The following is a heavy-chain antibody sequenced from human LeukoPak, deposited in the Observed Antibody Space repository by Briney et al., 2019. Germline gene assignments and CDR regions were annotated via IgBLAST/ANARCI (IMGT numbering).Heavy chain of an antibody. D-gene: IGHD5-12*01. Sequence: GRSLRLSCAASGFTFDDYAMHWVRQAPGKGLEWVSGISWNSGSIGYADSVKGRFTISRDNAKNSLYLQMNSLRAEDTALYYCAKDAIAGMATITVSAFDIWGQGTMVTVSS. CDR2: ISWNSGSI. CDR1: GFTFDDYA. CDR3: AKDAIAGMATITVSAFDI. J-gene: IGHJ3*02. V-gene: IGHV3-9*01.